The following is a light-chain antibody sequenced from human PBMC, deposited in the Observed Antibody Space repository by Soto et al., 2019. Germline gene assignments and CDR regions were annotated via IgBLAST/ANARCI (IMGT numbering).Light chain of an antibody. CDR1: QSVSTNY. J-gene: IGKJ2*01. CDR2: GTT. Sequence: DTVLTQSPGTLSLSPGERATLSCRASQSVSTNYLAWYQQKPGLAPRLVIYGTTSRATGIPDRFSGSGSGTDFTLTISRLEPEDFAVYYCQQYSGSSYTFGQGTKLEI. V-gene: IGKV3-20*01. CDR3: QQYSGSSYT.